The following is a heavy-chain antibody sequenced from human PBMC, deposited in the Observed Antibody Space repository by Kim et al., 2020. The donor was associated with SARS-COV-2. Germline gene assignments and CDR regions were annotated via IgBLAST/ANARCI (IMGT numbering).Heavy chain of an antibody. CDR3: ASQRIAAAGNDY. Sequence: RYSPSFQGQVTISADKSISTAYLQWSSLKASDTAMYYCASQRIAAAGNDYWGQGTLVTVSS. V-gene: IGHV5-51*01. J-gene: IGHJ4*02. D-gene: IGHD6-13*01.